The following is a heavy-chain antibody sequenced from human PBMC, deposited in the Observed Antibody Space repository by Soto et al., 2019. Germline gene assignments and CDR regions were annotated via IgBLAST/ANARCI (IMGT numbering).Heavy chain of an antibody. CDR1: GGSFSGYY. CDR2: INHSGST. J-gene: IGHJ5*02. V-gene: IGHV4-34*01. Sequence: QVQLQQWGAGLLKPSETLSLTCAVYGGSFSGYYWSWIRQPPGKGLEWIGEINHSGSTNYNPSLKRRVTISVDTSKNQFSLKLSSVTAADTAVYYCAREKRLIRWFDPWGQGTLVTVSS. D-gene: IGHD3-16*01. CDR3: AREKRLIRWFDP.